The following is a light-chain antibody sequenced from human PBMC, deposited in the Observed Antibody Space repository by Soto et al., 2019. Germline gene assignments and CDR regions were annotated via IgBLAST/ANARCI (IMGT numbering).Light chain of an antibody. CDR3: CSYAASNTFV. CDR1: SSYVGGYNY. J-gene: IGLJ1*01. CDR2: DVS. Sequence: QSALTQPRSRSGSPGQSVTISCTGSSSYVGGYNYVSWYQQYSGKAPKVMIYDVSKRPSGVPDRFSGSKSGNTASLTISGLQAEDEADYYCCSYAASNTFVFGTGTKVTVL. V-gene: IGLV2-11*01.